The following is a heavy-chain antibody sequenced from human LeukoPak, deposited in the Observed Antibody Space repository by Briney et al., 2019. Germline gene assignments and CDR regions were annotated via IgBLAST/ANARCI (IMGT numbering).Heavy chain of an antibody. D-gene: IGHD1-26*01. CDR2: IYTSGST. Sequence: PSETLSLTCTASGGSISSYYWSWIRQPAGKGLEWIGRIYTSGSTNYNPSLKSRVTMSVDTSKNQFSLKLSSVTAADTAVYYCARADGTGATRAAFDIWGQGTMVTVSS. J-gene: IGHJ3*02. V-gene: IGHV4-4*07. CDR1: GGSISSYY. CDR3: ARADGTGATRAAFDI.